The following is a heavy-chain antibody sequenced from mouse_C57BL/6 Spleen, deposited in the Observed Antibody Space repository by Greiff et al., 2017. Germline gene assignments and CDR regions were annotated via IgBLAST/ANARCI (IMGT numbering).Heavy chain of an antibody. CDR3: ARGDYGSSPYWYFDV. D-gene: IGHD1-1*01. CDR2: IHPNSGST. J-gene: IGHJ1*03. Sequence: QVQLQQPGAELVKPGASVKLSCKASGYTFTSYWMHWVKQRPGQGLEWIGMIHPNSGSTNYNEKFKSKATLTVDKSSSTAYMQLSSLTSEDSAVYYCARGDYGSSPYWYFDVWGTGTTGTVSA. CDR1: GYTFTSYW. V-gene: IGHV1-64*01.